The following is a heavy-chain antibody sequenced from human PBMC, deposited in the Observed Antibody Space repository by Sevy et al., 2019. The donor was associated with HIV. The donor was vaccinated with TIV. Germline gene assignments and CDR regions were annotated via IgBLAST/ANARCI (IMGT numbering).Heavy chain of an antibody. J-gene: IGHJ3*02. CDR1: GFTFSSYA. V-gene: IGHV3-64D*06. CDR3: VKARRYRGAFDI. Sequence: GGSLRLSCSASGFTFSSYAMHWVRQAPGKGLEYVSAISSNGGSTYYADSVKGRFTISRDNSKNTLYLQMSSLRAEDTDVYYWVKARRYRGAFDIWGQGTMVTVSS. CDR2: ISSNGGST. D-gene: IGHD5-12*01.